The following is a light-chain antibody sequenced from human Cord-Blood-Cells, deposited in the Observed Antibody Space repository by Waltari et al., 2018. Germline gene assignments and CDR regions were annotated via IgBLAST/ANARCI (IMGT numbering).Light chain of an antibody. CDR2: KAS. V-gene: IGKV1-5*03. J-gene: IGKJ1*01. CDR1: QSISSW. CDR3: QQYNSYSWT. Sequence: DIQMTQSTSTLSATIGARVTITCRASQSISSWLAWYQQKPGKAPKLLIYKASSLESGGPSRFSGSGSGTEFTLTISSLQPDDFATYYFQQYNSYSWTFGQGTKVEIK.